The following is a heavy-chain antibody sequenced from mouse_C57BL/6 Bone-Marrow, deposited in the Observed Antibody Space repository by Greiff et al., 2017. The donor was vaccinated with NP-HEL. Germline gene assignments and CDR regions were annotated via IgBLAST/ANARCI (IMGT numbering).Heavy chain of an antibody. V-gene: IGHV1-69*01. CDR1: GYTFTSYW. J-gene: IGHJ3*01. D-gene: IGHD2-4*01. CDR3: ARAIYYDYDGGAFAY. Sequence: VQLQQPGAELVMPGASVKLSCKASGYTFTSYWMHWVKQRPGQGLEWIGEIDPSDSYTNYTQKFKGKSTLTVDKSSSTAYMQRSSLTSEDSAVYYGARAIYYDYDGGAFAYWGQGTLVTVSA. CDR2: IDPSDSYT.